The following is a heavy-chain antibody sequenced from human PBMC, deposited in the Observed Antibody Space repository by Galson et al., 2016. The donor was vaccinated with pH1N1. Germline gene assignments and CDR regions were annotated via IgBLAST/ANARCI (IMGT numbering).Heavy chain of an antibody. V-gene: IGHV3-43*01. D-gene: IGHD3-16*01. CDR3: AKEIQRGSYGMDV. CDR2: VSWDGGST. CDR1: GFTFKNSA. J-gene: IGHJ6*02. Sequence: SLRLSCAASGFTFKNSAMHWVRQTPGKGLEWVSLVSWDGGSTYYTDYVKGRFTVSRDNSKNSLYLQMNSLRSEDTALYYCAKEIQRGSYGMDVWGRGTTVTVSS.